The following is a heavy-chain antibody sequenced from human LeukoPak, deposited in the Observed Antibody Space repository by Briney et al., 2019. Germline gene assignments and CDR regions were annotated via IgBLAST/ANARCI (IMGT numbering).Heavy chain of an antibody. CDR1: GFTFSKFG. D-gene: IGHD2-21*02. J-gene: IGHJ3*02. V-gene: IGHV3-23*01. Sequence: TGGSLRLSCAASGFTFSKFGMGWVRQAPGKGLEWVSGLTDSGGSTYYAAAVKGRFTISRDNSKNTLYLQLNSLRAEDTAVYYCAKGLTTPNIVVVTVDAFDIWGQGTMVTVSS. CDR3: AKGLTTPNIVVVTVDAFDI. CDR2: LTDSGGST.